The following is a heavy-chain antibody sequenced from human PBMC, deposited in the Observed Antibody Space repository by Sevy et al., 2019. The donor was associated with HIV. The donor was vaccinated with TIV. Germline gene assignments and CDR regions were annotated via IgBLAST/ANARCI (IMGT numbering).Heavy chain of an antibody. V-gene: IGHV4-59*08. CDR3: ARQEGDIVVAYFDY. Sequence: SETLSLTCTVSGGSISSYYWSWIRQPPGKGLEWIGYIYYSGSTNYNPSLKSRVTISVDTSKNQFSLKLSSVTAADTAVYYCARQEGDIVVAYFDYWGQGTLVTVSS. D-gene: IGHD2-15*01. CDR1: GGSISSYY. J-gene: IGHJ4*02. CDR2: IYYSGST.